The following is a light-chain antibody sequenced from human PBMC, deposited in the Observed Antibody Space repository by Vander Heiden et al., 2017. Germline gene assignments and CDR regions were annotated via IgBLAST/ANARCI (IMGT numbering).Light chain of an antibody. Sequence: DIQLTLSPPSVPASVGDGDSITCRASQGIRIDLGWYQQKPGKAPKRLIHAASTLQSGGPSMCSGSRTGKEFILTSSRLPPEDSVNYYRRQHNDYPRTFGQGTKVEIK. CDR3: RQHNDYPRT. CDR2: AAS. CDR1: QGIRID. J-gene: IGKJ1*01. V-gene: IGKV1-17*01.